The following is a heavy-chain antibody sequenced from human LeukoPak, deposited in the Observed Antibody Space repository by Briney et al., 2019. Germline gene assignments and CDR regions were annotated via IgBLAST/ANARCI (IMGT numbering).Heavy chain of an antibody. CDR3: AKGNNGTSFNFDY. V-gene: IGHV3-43*02. D-gene: IGHD1-1*01. J-gene: IGHJ4*02. CDR2: ISGDGGTT. Sequence: PGGSLRLSCAASGFAFRDFSMHWVRQAPGKGLEWVSLISGDGGTTHYGDSAKGRFTISRDNSKNSLYLQMSSLRVEDAAFYYCAKGNNGTSFNFDYWGQATLVTVSS. CDR1: GFAFRDFS.